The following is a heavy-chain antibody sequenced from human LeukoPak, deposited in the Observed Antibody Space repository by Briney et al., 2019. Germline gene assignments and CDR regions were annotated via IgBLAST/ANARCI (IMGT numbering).Heavy chain of an antibody. CDR1: GYTFTSCG. Sequence: ASVKVSCKASGYTFTSCGISWVRQAPGQGGERMGGISSYNCNTNYAQNLQGRVTMTTDTSTSTAYMELRSLRSDDTAVYYCARDGGDYYGSGEPNDYWGQGTLVTVSS. D-gene: IGHD3-10*01. J-gene: IGHJ4*02. CDR3: ARDGGDYYGSGEPNDY. V-gene: IGHV1-18*01. CDR2: ISSYNCNT.